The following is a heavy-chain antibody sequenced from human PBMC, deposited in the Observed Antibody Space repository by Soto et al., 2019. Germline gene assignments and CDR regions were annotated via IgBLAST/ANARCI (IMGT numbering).Heavy chain of an antibody. V-gene: IGHV3-9*01. D-gene: IGHD3-9*01. J-gene: IGHJ4*02. CDR1: GFTFGDYA. CDR2: ISGRSDSI. CDR3: SKDVDWALDF. Sequence: GGSLRLSCAASGFTFGDYAMHWVRQAPGKGLEWLSAISGRSDSIGYADSVRGRFTISRDNAKNSLYLQMNSLRAEDTALYYCSKDVDWALDFWGQGTLVTVSS.